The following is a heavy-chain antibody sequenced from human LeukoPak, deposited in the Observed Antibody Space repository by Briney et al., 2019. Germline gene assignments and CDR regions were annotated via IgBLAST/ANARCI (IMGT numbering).Heavy chain of an antibody. CDR2: ISGTGGSI. Sequence: PGASLRLSCAASGFTFSNYAMSWVRQAPGKGLEWVSAISGTGGSIYYADSVKGRFTISRDNSKNTLYLQTNSLRAADTAVYYCAKGQRWELPFDYWGQGTLVTVSS. CDR1: GFTFSNYA. CDR3: AKGQRWELPFDY. D-gene: IGHD1-26*01. J-gene: IGHJ4*02. V-gene: IGHV3-23*01.